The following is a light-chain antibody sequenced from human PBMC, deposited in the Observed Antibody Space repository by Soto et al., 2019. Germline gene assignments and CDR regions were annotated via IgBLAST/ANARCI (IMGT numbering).Light chain of an antibody. Sequence: DIQMTQSPSTLSASVGDRVTITCWASQTISSGLAWYQRKPGKAPNLLIYDASSLQSGVPSRFSGSGSGTDFSLTISSLQPEDFATYYCLQDHNYPWTFGQGTKVDIK. CDR3: LQDHNYPWT. J-gene: IGKJ1*01. V-gene: IGKV1-5*01. CDR1: QTISSG. CDR2: DAS.